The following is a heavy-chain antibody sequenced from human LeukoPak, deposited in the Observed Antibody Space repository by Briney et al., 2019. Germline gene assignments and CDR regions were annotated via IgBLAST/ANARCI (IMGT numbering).Heavy chain of an antibody. CDR2: INPSGGST. V-gene: IGHV1-46*01. CDR1: GHTFTSYY. CDR3: ARDTDPFDNSSGWLLSQMDY. Sequence: ASVKVSCKASGHTFTSYYMHWVRQAPGQGLEWMGIINPSGGSTSYAQKFQGRVTMTRDTSTSTVYMELSSLRSEDTAVYYCARDTDPFDNSSGWLLSQMDYWGQGTLVTVSS. D-gene: IGHD6-19*01. J-gene: IGHJ4*02.